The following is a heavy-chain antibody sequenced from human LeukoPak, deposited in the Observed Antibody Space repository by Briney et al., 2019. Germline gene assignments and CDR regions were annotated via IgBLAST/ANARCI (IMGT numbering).Heavy chain of an antibody. J-gene: IGHJ4*02. Sequence: SETLSLTCTVSGGSISSYYWSWIRQPPGKGLEWIGYIYYSGSTNYNPSLKSRVTISVDTSKNLFSLKLSSVTAADTAVYYCASHQGDGSGWDFDYWGQGTLVTVSS. V-gene: IGHV4-59*01. CDR3: ASHQGDGSGWDFDY. CDR2: IYYSGST. CDR1: GGSISSYY. D-gene: IGHD6-19*01.